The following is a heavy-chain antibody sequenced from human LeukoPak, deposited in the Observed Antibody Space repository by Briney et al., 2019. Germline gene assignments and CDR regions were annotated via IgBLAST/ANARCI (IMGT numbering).Heavy chain of an antibody. D-gene: IGHD3-16*02. CDR1: GGSISSSSYY. CDR2: IYYSGST. J-gene: IGHJ4*02. V-gene: IGHV4-39*07. Sequence: SETLSLTCTVSGGSISSSSYYWGWIRQPPGKGLEWIGSIYYSGSTYYNPSLKSRVTISVDTSKNQFSLKLSSVTAADTAVYYCARFGYDYVWGSYRYHDYWGQGTLVTVSS. CDR3: ARFGYDYVWGSYRYHDY.